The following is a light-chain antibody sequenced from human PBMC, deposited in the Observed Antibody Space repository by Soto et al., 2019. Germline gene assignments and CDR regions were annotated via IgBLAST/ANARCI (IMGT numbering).Light chain of an antibody. CDR3: QKYSSVPV. J-gene: IGKJ3*01. Sequence: DIQMTQSPTSLSASVGDRVTITCRASQGIRNYVAWYQQIPGKSPKLLIYAASTLQSGVPSRFSGSGSGTDFTLTINGLQPEDVATYSCQKYSSVPVFGPGTKWEIK. V-gene: IGKV1-27*01. CDR1: QGIRNY. CDR2: AAS.